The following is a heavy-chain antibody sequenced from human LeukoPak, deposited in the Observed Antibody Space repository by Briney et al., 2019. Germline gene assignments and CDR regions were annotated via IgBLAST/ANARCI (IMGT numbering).Heavy chain of an antibody. V-gene: IGHV4-59*01. Sequence: SETLSLTCAVSGGSISSYYWSWIRHPPGKGLEWIGYIYYSGSTNYSPPLKSRLNISVDTSKNQFSLKLSSVTAADTAVYYCARTYGSSGLGYFDLWGRGTLVTVSS. CDR3: ARTYGSSGLGYFDL. CDR1: GGSISSYY. CDR2: IYYSGST. D-gene: IGHD6-13*01. J-gene: IGHJ2*01.